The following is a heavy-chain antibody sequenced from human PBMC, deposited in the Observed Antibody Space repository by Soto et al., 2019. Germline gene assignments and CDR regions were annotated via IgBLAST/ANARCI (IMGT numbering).Heavy chain of an antibody. CDR2: IYWDDDK. CDR3: THFSEGCSSTRCSFDY. V-gene: IGHV2-5*02. D-gene: IGHD2-2*01. Sequence: KESGPTLVKPTQTLTLTCTFSGFSLSTAGVGVGWIRQPPGKTLEWLALIYWDDDKRYRPSLKSRLTVTKDTSKNQVVLTMTNMDPVDTATYYCTHFSEGCSSTRCSFDYWGQGTLVTVSS. J-gene: IGHJ4*02. CDR1: GFSLSTAGVG.